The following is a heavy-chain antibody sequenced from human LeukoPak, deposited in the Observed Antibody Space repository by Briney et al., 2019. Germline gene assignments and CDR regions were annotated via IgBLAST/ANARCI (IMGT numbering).Heavy chain of an antibody. CDR2: INHSGST. Sequence: SATLSLTCAVYGGSFSGYYWSWIRQPPGKGLEWIGEINHSGSTNYTPSLKSRVTISVDTSKNPFSLKLSSVTAADTAVYYCARLHLVSSGWYPMADSWGQGTLVTVSS. J-gene: IGHJ4*02. V-gene: IGHV4-34*01. D-gene: IGHD6-19*01. CDR1: GGSFSGYY. CDR3: ARLHLVSSGWYPMADS.